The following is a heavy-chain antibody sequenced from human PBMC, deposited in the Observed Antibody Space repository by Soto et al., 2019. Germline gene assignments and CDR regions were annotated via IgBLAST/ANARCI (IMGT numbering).Heavy chain of an antibody. D-gene: IGHD3-22*01. V-gene: IGHV4-34*01. CDR1: CGSFSGYY. Sequence: SETLSLTCAVYCGSFSGYYWSWIRQPPGKGLEWIGEINHSGSTNYNPSLKSRVTISVDTSKNQFSLKLSSVTAADTAVYYCARNHHDSSGYNTYGMDVWGQGTTVTVSS. CDR2: INHSGST. J-gene: IGHJ6*02. CDR3: ARNHHDSSGYNTYGMDV.